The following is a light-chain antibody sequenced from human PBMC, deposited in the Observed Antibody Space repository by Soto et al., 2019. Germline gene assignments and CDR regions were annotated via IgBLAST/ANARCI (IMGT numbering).Light chain of an antibody. CDR1: QSVSSSY. Sequence: EIVLTQSPGTLSLSPGERATLSCRASQSVSSSYLAWYQQKPGQAPRLLIYGASSRATGLPDRFSGSWSGTDFTLTISRLEPEDFAVYYCQQYGSSSYTFGQGTKLEIK. CDR2: GAS. V-gene: IGKV3-20*01. J-gene: IGKJ2*01. CDR3: QQYGSSSYT.